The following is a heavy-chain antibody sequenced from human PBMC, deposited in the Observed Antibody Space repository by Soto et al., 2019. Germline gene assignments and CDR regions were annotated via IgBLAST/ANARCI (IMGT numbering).Heavy chain of an antibody. CDR1: GFTFGDYA. Sequence: PGGSLRLSCTASGFTFGDYAMSWFRQAPGKGLEWVGFIRSKAYGGTTEYAASVKGRFTISRDDSKSIAYLQMNSLKTEDTAVYYCTRDIGDIYGDYCDYWGQGTLVTVSS. J-gene: IGHJ4*02. CDR2: IRSKAYGGTT. CDR3: TRDIGDIYGDYCDY. D-gene: IGHD4-17*01. V-gene: IGHV3-49*03.